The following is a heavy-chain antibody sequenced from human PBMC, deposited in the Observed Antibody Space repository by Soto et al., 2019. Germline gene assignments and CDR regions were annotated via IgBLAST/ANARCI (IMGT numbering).Heavy chain of an antibody. CDR2: IYSSEST. J-gene: IGHJ4*02. CDR1: GGSISSFY. Sequence: XETLSLTCTVSGGSISSFYWSGIRQPAGKALEWIGRIYSSESTNYNPSLKSRVTMSVDTSKNQFSLKLSSVTAADTAVYYCARDRLNDSSGSHFDYWGQGTLVTVSS. CDR3: ARDRLNDSSGSHFDY. D-gene: IGHD3-22*01. V-gene: IGHV4-4*07.